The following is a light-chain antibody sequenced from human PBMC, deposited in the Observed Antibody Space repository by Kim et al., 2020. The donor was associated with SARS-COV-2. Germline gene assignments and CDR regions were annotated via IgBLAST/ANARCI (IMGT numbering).Light chain of an antibody. J-gene: IGKJ2*01. V-gene: IGKV3-20*01. Sequence: LSPGERATLSCRTSQSVNRNFLAWYQKKPGQAPRLLIYEASTRVPGTPDRFSGSGSGTDFTLTISRLEPEDFAVYYCQQFGTSPLTFGQGTKLEI. CDR1: QSVNRNF. CDR3: QQFGTSPLT. CDR2: EAS.